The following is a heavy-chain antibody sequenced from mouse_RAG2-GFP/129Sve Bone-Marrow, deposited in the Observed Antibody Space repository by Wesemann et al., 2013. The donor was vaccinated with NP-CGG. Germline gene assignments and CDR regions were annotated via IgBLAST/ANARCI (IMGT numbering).Heavy chain of an antibody. J-gene: IGHJ2*01. V-gene: IGHV3-2*02. D-gene: IGHD4-1*01. Sequence: DVQLQESGPGLVKPSQSLSLTCTVTGYSITSDYAWNWIRQFPGNKLEWMGYISYSGSTSYNPSLKSRISITRDTSKNQFFLQLNSVTTEDTATYYCARWDAGFDYWGQGTTLTVSS. CDR3: ARWDAGFDY. CDR1: GYSITSDYA. CDR2: ISYSGST.